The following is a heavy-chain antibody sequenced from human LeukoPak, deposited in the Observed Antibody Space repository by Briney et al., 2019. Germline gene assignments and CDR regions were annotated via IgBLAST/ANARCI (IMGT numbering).Heavy chain of an antibody. D-gene: IGHD2-21*02. V-gene: IGHV3-33*01. Sequence: PGRSLRLSCAASGFTFSSYGMHWVRQAPGKGLEWVAVIWYDGSNKYYADSVKGRFTISRDNSKKTLYLQMNSLRAEDTAVYYCARDMVVTAPWGFDPWGQGTLVTVSS. CDR2: IWYDGSNK. CDR1: GFTFSSYG. CDR3: ARDMVVTAPWGFDP. J-gene: IGHJ5*02.